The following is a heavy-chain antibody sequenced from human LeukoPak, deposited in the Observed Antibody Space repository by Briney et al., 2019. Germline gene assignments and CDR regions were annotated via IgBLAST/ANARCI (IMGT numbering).Heavy chain of an antibody. CDR3: GIIAAAGTYNWFDP. Sequence: PSETLSLTCTVSGGSISSSSYYWGWIRQPPGKGLEWIGSIYYSGSTYYNPSLKSRVTISVDTSKNQFSLKLSSVTAADTAVYYCGIIAAAGTYNWFDPWGQGTLVTVSS. CDR2: IYYSGST. V-gene: IGHV4-39*07. CDR1: GGSISSSSYY. J-gene: IGHJ5*02. D-gene: IGHD6-13*01.